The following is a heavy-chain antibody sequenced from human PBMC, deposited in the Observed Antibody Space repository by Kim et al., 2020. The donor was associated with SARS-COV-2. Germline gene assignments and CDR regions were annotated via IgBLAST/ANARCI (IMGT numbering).Heavy chain of an antibody. Sequence: GGSLRLSCAASGFTFSSYFMHWVRQAPGKGLEWVAAISYDGSNKYYVDSVKGRFTISRDNSKNTLYLQMNSLRTEDTAVYYCAAQIDAFDIWGQGTMVTVSS. CDR1: GFTFSSYF. J-gene: IGHJ3*02. CDR3: AAQIDAFDI. V-gene: IGHV3-30*04. CDR2: ISYDGSNK.